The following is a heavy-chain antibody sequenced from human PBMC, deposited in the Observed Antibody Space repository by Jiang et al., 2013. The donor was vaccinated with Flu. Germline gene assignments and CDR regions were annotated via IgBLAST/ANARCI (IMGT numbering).Heavy chain of an antibody. Sequence: SGAEVKKPGASVKVSCKASGYTFTSYGISWVRQAPGQGLEWMGWISAYNGNTNYAQKLQGRVTMTTDTSTSTAYMELRSLRSDDTAVYYCAREFEDGDYVWGWAFDIWGQGTMVTVSS. CDR3: AREFEDGDYVWGWAFDI. V-gene: IGHV1-18*01. CDR2: ISAYNGNT. CDR1: GYTFTSYG. D-gene: IGHD4-17*01. J-gene: IGHJ3*02.